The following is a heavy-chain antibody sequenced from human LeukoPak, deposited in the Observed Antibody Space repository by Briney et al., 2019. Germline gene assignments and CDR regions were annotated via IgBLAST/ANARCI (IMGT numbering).Heavy chain of an antibody. V-gene: IGHV4-59*01. J-gene: IGHJ6*03. Sequence: SETLSLTCTVSGGSISSYYWSWIRQPPGKGLEWIGYIYYSGSTNYNPSLKSRVTISVDTSKNQFSLKLSSVTAADTAVYYCARGAILRYFDWLHISPHYYYYMDVWGKGTTVTVSS. CDR2: IYYSGST. CDR3: ARGAILRYFDWLHISPHYYYYMDV. D-gene: IGHD3-9*01. CDR1: GGSISSYY.